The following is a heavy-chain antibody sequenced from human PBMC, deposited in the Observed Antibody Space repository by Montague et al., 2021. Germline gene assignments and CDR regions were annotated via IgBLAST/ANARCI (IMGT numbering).Heavy chain of an antibody. CDR3: ARVFSSWYVGWFDP. CDR1: GASITSNIYY. D-gene: IGHD6-13*01. CDR2: IYYSGNS. Sequence: SETLSLTCTVSGASITSNIYYWGWIRQSPGKGLEWIGSIYYSGNSFYQPSLKSRITVAVDTSKDQFSLKLSSVTAADTAIYYCARVFSSWYVGWFDPWAREPWSPSPQ. J-gene: IGHJ5*02. V-gene: IGHV4-39*07.